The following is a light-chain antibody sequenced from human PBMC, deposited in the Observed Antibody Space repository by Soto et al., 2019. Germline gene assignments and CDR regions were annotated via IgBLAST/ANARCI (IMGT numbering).Light chain of an antibody. CDR2: GAS. V-gene: IGKV3-20*01. J-gene: IGKJ2*01. CDR1: QSVTSNY. Sequence: EIVLTQSPGTLSLSPGERTTLSCRASQSVTSNYLAWYQQKPGQAPGLLIYGASSMATGIPDRFSGSGSGTDFTLTISRLEPEDFAVYYCQQYGSYPATFGQGTKLEIK. CDR3: QQYGSYPAT.